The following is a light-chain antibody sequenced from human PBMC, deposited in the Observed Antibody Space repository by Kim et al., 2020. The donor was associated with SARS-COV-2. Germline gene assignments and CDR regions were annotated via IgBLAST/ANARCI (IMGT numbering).Light chain of an antibody. CDR1: NIGSKS. CDR2: YDS. CDR3: KVWDSSSDHWV. J-gene: IGLJ3*02. Sequence: SYELTQPPSVSVAPGKTARITCGGKNIGSKSVHWYQQKPGQAPVLVIYYDSDRPSGIPERFSGSNSGNTATLTISRVEAGDEADYYCKVWDSSSDHWVFG. V-gene: IGLV3-21*04.